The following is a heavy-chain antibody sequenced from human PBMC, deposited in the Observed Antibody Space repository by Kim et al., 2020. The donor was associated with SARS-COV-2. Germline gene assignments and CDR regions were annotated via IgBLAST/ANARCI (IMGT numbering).Heavy chain of an antibody. J-gene: IGHJ6*02. V-gene: IGHV3-43D*03. CDR2: ISWDGGST. CDR3: AKDITPKRSTVKVVVVPAAIESYYYYGMDV. D-gene: IGHD2-2*02. CDR1: GFTFDDYA. Sequence: GGSLRLSCAASGFTFDDYAMHWVRQAPGKGLEWVSLISWDGGSTYYADSVKGRFTISRDNSKNSLYLQMNSLRAEDTALYYCAKDITPKRSTVKVVVVPAAIESYYYYGMDVWGQGTTVTVSS.